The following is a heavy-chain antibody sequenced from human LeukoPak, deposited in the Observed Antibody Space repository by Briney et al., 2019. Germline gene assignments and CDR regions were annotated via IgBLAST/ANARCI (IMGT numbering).Heavy chain of an antibody. CDR1: GYTFTGYY. D-gene: IGHD5-18*01. Sequence: ASVKVSCKASGYTFTGYYMHWVRQAPGQGLEWMGRINPNTGGTNYAQKFQGRVTMTRDTSISTAYMELSRLRSDDTAVCYCARDHLRGESTGGYHFDYWGQGTLVTVSS. CDR3: ARDHLRGESTGGYHFDY. J-gene: IGHJ4*02. V-gene: IGHV1-2*06. CDR2: INPNTGGT.